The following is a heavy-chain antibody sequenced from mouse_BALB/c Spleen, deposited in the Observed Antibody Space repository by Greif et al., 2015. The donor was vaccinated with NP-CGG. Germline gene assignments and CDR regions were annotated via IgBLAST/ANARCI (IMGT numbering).Heavy chain of an antibody. Sequence: EVKLEESGGGLGQPGGSMKLSCVASGFTFSNYWMNWVRQSPEKGLEWVAEIRLKSNNYATHYAESVKGRFTISRDDSKSSVYLQMNNLRAEDTGIYYCTTGFAYWGQGTLVTVSA. J-gene: IGHJ3*01. CDR2: IRLKSNNYAT. CDR1: GFTFSNYW. CDR3: TTGFAY. V-gene: IGHV6-6*02.